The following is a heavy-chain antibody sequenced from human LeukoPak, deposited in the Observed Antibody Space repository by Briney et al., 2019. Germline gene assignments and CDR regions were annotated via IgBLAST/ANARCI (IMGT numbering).Heavy chain of an antibody. J-gene: IGHJ6*02. Sequence: SETLSLTCTVSGGSINSYYWSWIRQSPGKGLEWIGYIYYSGSTNYNPSLKSRVTISVDTSKNQFSLKLSSVTAADTAVYYCARHGASSYYYYAMDVWGQGTTVTVSS. V-gene: IGHV4-59*08. CDR1: GGSINSYY. D-gene: IGHD1-26*01. CDR2: IYYSGST. CDR3: ARHGASSYYYYAMDV.